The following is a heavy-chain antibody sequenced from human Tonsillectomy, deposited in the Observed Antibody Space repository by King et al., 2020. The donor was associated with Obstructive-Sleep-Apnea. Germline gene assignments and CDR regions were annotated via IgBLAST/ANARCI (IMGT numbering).Heavy chain of an antibody. CDR2: ISGTYSTI. CDR1: GFTFNSYS. Sequence: LVQSGGGLVQPGGSLRLSCAASGFTFNSYSMNWVRQAPGKGLEWVSYISGTYSTIYYADSVKGRFTISRDNAKNSLCLQMNSLRAEDTAVYYCARGRGYSYGYKDAFDIWGQGTMVTVSS. CDR3: ARGRGYSYGYKDAFDI. V-gene: IGHV3-48*01. D-gene: IGHD5-18*01. J-gene: IGHJ3*02.